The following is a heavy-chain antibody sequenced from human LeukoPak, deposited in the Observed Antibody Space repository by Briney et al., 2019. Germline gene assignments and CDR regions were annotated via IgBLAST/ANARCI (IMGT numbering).Heavy chain of an antibody. Sequence: VASVKVSCKASGYTFTSYAISWVRQAPGQGLEWMGGIIPIFGTANYAQKFQGRVTITADKSTSTAYMELSSLRSEDTAVYYCARVDQGGAAAGTLDYWGQGTLVTVSS. D-gene: IGHD6-13*01. CDR3: ARVDQGGAAAGTLDY. J-gene: IGHJ4*02. V-gene: IGHV1-69*06. CDR1: GYTFTSYA. CDR2: IIPIFGTA.